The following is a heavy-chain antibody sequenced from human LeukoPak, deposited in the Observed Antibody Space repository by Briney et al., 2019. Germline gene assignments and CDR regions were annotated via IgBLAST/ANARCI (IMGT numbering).Heavy chain of an antibody. V-gene: IGHV1-69*02. CDR2: IIPTLGIA. D-gene: IGHD2-15*01. Sequence: GASVKVSCKASGGTFSSYTISWVRQAPGQGLEWMGRIIPTLGIANYAQKFQGRVTITADKSTSTAYMELSSLRSEDTAVYYCARGYCSGGSCYSFDPSGQGTLVTVSS. J-gene: IGHJ5*02. CDR1: GGTFSSYT. CDR3: ARGYCSGGSCYSFDP.